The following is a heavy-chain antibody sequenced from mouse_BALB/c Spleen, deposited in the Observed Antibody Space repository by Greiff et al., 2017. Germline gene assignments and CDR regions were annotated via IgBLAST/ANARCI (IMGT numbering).Heavy chain of an antibody. CDR3: ARAFTTVVATDY. CDR2: ISSGGST. Sequence: EVNLVESGGGLVKPGGSLKLSCAASGFTFSSYAMSWVRQTPEKRLEWVASISSGGSTYYPDSVKGRFTISRDNARNILYLQMSSLRSEDTAMYYCARAFTTVVATDYWGQGTTLTVSS. J-gene: IGHJ2*01. CDR1: GFTFSSYA. D-gene: IGHD1-1*01. V-gene: IGHV5-6-5*01.